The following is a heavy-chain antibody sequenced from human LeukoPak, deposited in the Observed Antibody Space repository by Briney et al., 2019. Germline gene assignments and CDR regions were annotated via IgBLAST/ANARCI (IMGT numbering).Heavy chain of an antibody. CDR1: GGSISSYY. D-gene: IGHD3-16*01. V-gene: IGHV4-59*04. J-gene: IGHJ3*02. Sequence: SETLSLTCTVSGGSISSYYWSWIRQPPEKGLEWIGSIYYSGSTYYNPSLKSRVTISVDTSKNPFSLKLSSVTAADTAVYYCARIWGSTDAFDIWGQGTMVTVSS. CDR2: IYYSGST. CDR3: ARIWGSTDAFDI.